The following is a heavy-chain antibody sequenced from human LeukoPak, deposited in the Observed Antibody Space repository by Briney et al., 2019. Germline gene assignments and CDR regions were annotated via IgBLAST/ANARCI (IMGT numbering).Heavy chain of an antibody. D-gene: IGHD3-10*01. Sequence: SETLSLTCTVSGGSISSYYWSWIRQPPGKGLEWIGYIYYSGSTNYNPSLKSRVTISVDTSKNQFSLKLSSVTAADTAVYYRARGSPNGGGRLFDYWGQGTLVTVSS. CDR2: IYYSGST. CDR1: GGSISSYY. J-gene: IGHJ4*02. CDR3: ARGSPNGGGRLFDY. V-gene: IGHV4-59*01.